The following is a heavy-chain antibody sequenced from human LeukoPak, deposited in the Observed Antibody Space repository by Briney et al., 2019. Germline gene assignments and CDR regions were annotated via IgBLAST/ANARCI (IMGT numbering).Heavy chain of an antibody. V-gene: IGHV1-18*01. Sequence: ASVKVSCKASGYTFTSYGISWVRQAPGQGLEWMGWINTYNGNTHYAQKLQGRVTMTAGTATSTAYMELRSLRSDDTAAYYCARDAPGLAYHYGLDVWGQGTTVTVSS. CDR3: ARDAPGLAYHYGLDV. D-gene: IGHD3-10*01. CDR2: INTYNGNT. J-gene: IGHJ6*02. CDR1: GYTFTSYG.